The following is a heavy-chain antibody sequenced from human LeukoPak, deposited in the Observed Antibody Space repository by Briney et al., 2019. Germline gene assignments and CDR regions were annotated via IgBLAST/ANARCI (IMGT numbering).Heavy chain of an antibody. CDR2: INPNSGGT. Sequence: ASVKVSCKASGGTFSSYAISWVRQAPGQGLEWMGWINPNSGGTNYAQKFQGRVTMTRDTSISTAYMELSRLRSDDTAVYYCARGYDFWSGDYWGQGTLVTVSS. V-gene: IGHV1-2*02. CDR1: GGTFSSYA. CDR3: ARGYDFWSGDY. J-gene: IGHJ4*02. D-gene: IGHD3-3*01.